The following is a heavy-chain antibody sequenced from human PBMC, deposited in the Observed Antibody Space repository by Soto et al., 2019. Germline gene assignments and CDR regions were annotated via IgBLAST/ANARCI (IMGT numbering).Heavy chain of an antibody. CDR1: GGSISSYF. V-gene: IGHV4-59*01. D-gene: IGHD6-13*01. CDR3: ARDLAAVPRAFDY. J-gene: IGHJ4*02. CDR2: VYHTGTT. Sequence: SETLSLTCTVSGGSISSYFYIWVRQPPGKGLEWIGSVYHTGTTDYNPSLKSRVTISVDTSKTQFSLNLRSVTAADTAVYYCARDLAAVPRAFDYWGRGTLVTVSS.